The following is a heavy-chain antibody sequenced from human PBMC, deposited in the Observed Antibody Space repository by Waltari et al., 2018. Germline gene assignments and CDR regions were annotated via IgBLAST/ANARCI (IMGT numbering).Heavy chain of an antibody. D-gene: IGHD2-21*01. CDR3: VRDEAWSFDY. CDR2: ISSGSGRI. V-gene: IGHV3-48*04. Sequence: EVQLVESGGGLAQPGGSLRLSCAASGFTFSSYSMNWVRQAPGKGLEWFSYISSGSGRIYYADSVKGRFTISRDNAKNSLYLQMNSLRAEDTAVYYCVRDEAWSFDYWGQGTLVTVSS. J-gene: IGHJ4*02. CDR1: GFTFSSYS.